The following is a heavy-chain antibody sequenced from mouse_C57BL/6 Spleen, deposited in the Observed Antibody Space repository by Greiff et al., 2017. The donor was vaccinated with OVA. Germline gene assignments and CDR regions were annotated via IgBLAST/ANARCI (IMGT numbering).Heavy chain of an antibody. Sequence: QVQLQQSGAELVKPGASVKLSCKASGYTFTSYWMHWVKQRPGRGLEWIGRIVPNSGGTKYNEKFKSKATLTVDKPSSTAYMQLSSLASEYSAGYYCAYSSGYDYAMDYWGQGTSVTVSS. V-gene: IGHV1-72*01. CDR2: IVPNSGGT. CDR3: AYSSGYDYAMDY. D-gene: IGHD3-2*02. CDR1: GYTFTSYW. J-gene: IGHJ4*01.